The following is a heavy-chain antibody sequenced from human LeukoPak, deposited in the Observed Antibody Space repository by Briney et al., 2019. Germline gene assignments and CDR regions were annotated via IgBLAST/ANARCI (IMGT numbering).Heavy chain of an antibody. Sequence: SETLSLTCTVSGGSISSYYWSWIRQPPGKGLEWIGYIYYSGSTNYNPSLKSRVTISVDTSKNQFSLKLSSVTAADTAVYYCARYYDILTGYYLSHAFDIWGPGTMVTVTS. CDR2: IYYSGST. V-gene: IGHV4-59*01. CDR3: ARYYDILTGYYLSHAFDI. J-gene: IGHJ3*02. CDR1: GGSISSYY. D-gene: IGHD3-9*01.